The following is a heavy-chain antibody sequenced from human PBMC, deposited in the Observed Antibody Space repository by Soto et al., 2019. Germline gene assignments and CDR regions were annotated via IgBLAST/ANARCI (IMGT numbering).Heavy chain of an antibody. CDR1: GGTFSSYA. V-gene: IGHV1-69*01. J-gene: IGHJ3*02. CDR2: IIPIFGTA. CDR3: ARQKYSSGWYNPRVAFDI. Sequence: QVQLVQSGAEVKKPGSSVKVSCKASGGTFSSYAISWVRQAPGQGLEWMGGIIPIFGTANYAQKFQGRVTITADESTSTAYMELSSLSSEDTAVYYCARQKYSSGWYNPRVAFDIWGQGTMVTVSS. D-gene: IGHD6-19*01.